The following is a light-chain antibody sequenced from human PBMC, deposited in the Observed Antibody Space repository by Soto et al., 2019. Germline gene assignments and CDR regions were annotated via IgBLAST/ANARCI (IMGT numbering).Light chain of an antibody. CDR2: SAS. V-gene: IGKV1-39*01. J-gene: IGKJ5*01. CDR1: QTIRRY. CDR3: QQSYTTPVT. Sequence: DIQMTQSPSSLSPSAGDSVTITSRASQTIRRYLNWYRQKAGKAPELLIHSASTLQTGVPSRFSGSGSGTDFALTITSLQPEDFATYYCQQSYTTPVTFGQGTRLEIK.